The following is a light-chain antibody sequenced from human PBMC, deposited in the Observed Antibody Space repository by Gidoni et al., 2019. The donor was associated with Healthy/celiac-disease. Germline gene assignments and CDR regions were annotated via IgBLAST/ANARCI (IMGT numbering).Light chain of an antibody. CDR1: SSDVGGYNY. J-gene: IGLJ1*01. CDR2: DVS. V-gene: IGLV2-11*01. CDR3: CSYAGSYYPFYV. Sequence: QSALTQPRSVSGSPGQSVTISCTGTSSDVGGYNYVSWYQQHPGKAPKLMIYDVSKRPSGVPDRFSGSKSGNTASLTISGLQAEDEADYYCCSYAGSYYPFYVFGTGTKVTVL.